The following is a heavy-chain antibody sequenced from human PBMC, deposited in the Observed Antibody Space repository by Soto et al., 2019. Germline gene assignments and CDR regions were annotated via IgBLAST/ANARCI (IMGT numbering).Heavy chain of an antibody. V-gene: IGHV4-34*01. CDR1: GGSFSGYY. D-gene: IGHD3-10*01. Sequence: QVQLQQWGAGLLKPSETLSLTCAVYGGSFSGYYWSWIRQPPGKGLEWIGEINHSGSTNYNPSLQSRVTISVDRSKNQFSLKLSSVTAADTAVYYCARDAYGSGSYGAFDIWGQGTMVTVSS. CDR2: INHSGST. J-gene: IGHJ3*02. CDR3: ARDAYGSGSYGAFDI.